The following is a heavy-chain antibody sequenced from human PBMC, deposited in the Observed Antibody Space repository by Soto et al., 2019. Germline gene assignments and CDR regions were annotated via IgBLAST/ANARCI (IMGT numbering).Heavy chain of an antibody. CDR2: INHSGST. Sequence: LSLTCAVYGGSFSGYYWSWIRQPPGKGLEWIGEINHSGSTNYNPSLKSRVTISVDTSKNQFSLELSSVTAADTAVYYCASFIAAGSYMDVWGQGTTVTGSS. V-gene: IGHV4-34*01. CDR3: ASFIAAGSYMDV. CDR1: GGSFSGYY. D-gene: IGHD6-13*01. J-gene: IGHJ6*02.